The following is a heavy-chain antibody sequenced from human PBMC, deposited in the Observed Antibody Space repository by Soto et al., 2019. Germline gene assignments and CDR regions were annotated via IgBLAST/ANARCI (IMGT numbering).Heavy chain of an antibody. J-gene: IGHJ4*02. V-gene: IGHV4-31*03. D-gene: IGHD5-18*01. CDR2: IYYSGST. CDR1: GGSISSGGYY. CDR3: ANLSRRSRLYSYGLLGHY. Sequence: QVQLQESGPGLVKPSQTLSLTCTVSGGSISSGGYYWSWIRQHPGKGLEWIGYIYYSGSTYYNPSLMSRVTISVDTSKNQFSLKLSSVTAADTAVYYCANLSRRSRLYSYGLLGHYWGQGTLVTVSS.